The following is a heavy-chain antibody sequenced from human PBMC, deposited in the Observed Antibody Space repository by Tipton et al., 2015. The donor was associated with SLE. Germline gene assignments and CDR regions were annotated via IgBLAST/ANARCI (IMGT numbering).Heavy chain of an antibody. Sequence: QSGPEVKKPGESLKISCKGSGYSFTSYWIDWVRQMPGKGLEWMGIIYPGDSDTRYSPSFQGQVTISADKSISTAYLQWSSLKASDTAMYYCARQRDPITIFGVVIILDAFDIWGQGTMVTVSS. CDR3: ARQRDPITIFGVVIILDAFDI. CDR1: GYSFTSYW. D-gene: IGHD3-3*01. CDR2: IYPGDSDT. V-gene: IGHV5-51*01. J-gene: IGHJ3*02.